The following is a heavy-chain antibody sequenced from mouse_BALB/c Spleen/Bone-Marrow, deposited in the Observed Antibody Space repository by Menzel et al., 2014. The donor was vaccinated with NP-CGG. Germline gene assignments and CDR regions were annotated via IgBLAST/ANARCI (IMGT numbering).Heavy chain of an antibody. D-gene: IGHD1-1*01. Sequence: EVKLVESGGGLVQPGGSLTLSCVASGFTFSSYGMSWVRQTPDKRLELVATINNNGSSTYYPDSVKGQFTISRDNAKNTLYLQMSSLKSEDTAMYYCARVYGWYFDVWGAGTTVTVSS. CDR2: INNNGSST. V-gene: IGHV5-6-3*01. CDR1: GFTFSSYG. CDR3: ARVYGWYFDV. J-gene: IGHJ1*01.